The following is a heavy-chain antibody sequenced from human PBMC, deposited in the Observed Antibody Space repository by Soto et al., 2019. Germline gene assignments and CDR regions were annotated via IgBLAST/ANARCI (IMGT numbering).Heavy chain of an antibody. Sequence: PGGSLRLSCAASGFTFSSYSMNWVRQAPGKGLEWVSYISSSSSTIYYADSVKGRFTISRDNAKNSLYLQMNRLREEDTAVYYCASLSKGVHHMYGMDVWGLGTTVTVYS. CDR2: ISSSSSTI. J-gene: IGHJ6*02. CDR3: ASLSKGVHHMYGMDV. V-gene: IGHV3-48*02. D-gene: IGHD3-10*01. CDR1: GFTFSSYS.